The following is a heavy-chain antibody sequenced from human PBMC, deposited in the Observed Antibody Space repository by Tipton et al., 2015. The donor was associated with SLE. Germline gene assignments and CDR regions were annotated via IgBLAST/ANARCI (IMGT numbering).Heavy chain of an antibody. CDR3: AREHSSRWHEHFDY. D-gene: IGHD6-13*01. CDR2: INDSGTR. CDR1: GGSFSNYY. V-gene: IGHV4-34*01. Sequence: TLSLTCAVFGGSFSNYYWTWIRQSPGKGLEWIGEINDSGTRKYNPSLKSRVTISVDTSKNQFSLKLTSVTAADTAVYYCAREHSSRWHEHFDYWGQGTLVTVSS. J-gene: IGHJ4*02.